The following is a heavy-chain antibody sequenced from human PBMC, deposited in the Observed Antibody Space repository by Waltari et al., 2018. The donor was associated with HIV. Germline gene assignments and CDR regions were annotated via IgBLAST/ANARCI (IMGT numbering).Heavy chain of an antibody. J-gene: IGHJ6*02. V-gene: IGHV1-8*01. CDR2: MSPNSGNT. CDR3: ARGGSASMDV. CDR1: GYAFATYD. Sequence: QVQLVQSGAEVKKPGASVKVSCKASGYAFATYDVNWVQQATGQGPEWMGWMSPNSGNTVYAQEFQGRVTMTRDTAISTVYMELSSLTSEDTAVYYCARGGSASMDVWGQGTTVTVSS.